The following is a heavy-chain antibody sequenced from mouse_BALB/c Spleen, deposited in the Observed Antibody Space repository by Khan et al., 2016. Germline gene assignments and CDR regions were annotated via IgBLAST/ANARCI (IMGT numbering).Heavy chain of an antibody. CDR2: INSNGGST. J-gene: IGHJ1*01. D-gene: IGHD2-14*01. Sequence: EVELVESGGGLVQPGGSLKLSCAASGFTFSSYGMSWVRQTPDKRLELVATINSNGGSTYYPDSVKGRFTISRDNAKNNLYLQMSSLKSEYTAMYYDARERGRGTRYFDVWGAGTTVTVSS. CDR1: GFTFSSYG. V-gene: IGHV5-6-3*01. CDR3: ARERGRGTRYFDV.